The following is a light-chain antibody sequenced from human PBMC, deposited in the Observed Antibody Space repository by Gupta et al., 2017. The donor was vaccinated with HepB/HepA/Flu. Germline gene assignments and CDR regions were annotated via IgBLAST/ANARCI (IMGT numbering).Light chain of an antibody. J-gene: IGLJ2*01. V-gene: IGLV3-19*01. CDR3: NSPDGSGNHLV. CDR2: DRN. CDR1: SLRRYY. Sequence: SSALTQDPAVSVALGPTVRITCQGDSLRRYYASWYQQKPGQAPVLVIYDRNNRPSGIPDRFSGSSSGNTASLTITGAQAEDEADYYCNSPDGSGNHLVFGGGTKLTVL.